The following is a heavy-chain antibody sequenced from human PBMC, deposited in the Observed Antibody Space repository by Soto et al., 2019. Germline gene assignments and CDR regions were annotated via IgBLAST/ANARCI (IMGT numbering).Heavy chain of an antibody. CDR2: IYYSGST. D-gene: IGHD1-1*01. J-gene: IGHJ5*02. V-gene: IGHV4-39*01. CDR1: GGSISSSSYY. Sequence: QLQLQESGPGLVKPSETLSLTCTVSGGSISSSSYYWGWIRQPPGKGLEWIGSIYYSGSTYYNPYLKSRVTISVDTSRDQFSLKLSSVTAADTAVYYCARRTHDSDDHVGHVGLLTMYNWFDPCGQGTLVTVSS. CDR3: ARRTHDSDDHVGHVGLLTMYNWFDP.